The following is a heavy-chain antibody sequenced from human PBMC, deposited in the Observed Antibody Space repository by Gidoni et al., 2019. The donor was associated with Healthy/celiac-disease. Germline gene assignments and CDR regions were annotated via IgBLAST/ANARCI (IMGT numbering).Heavy chain of an antibody. V-gene: IGHV3-23*01. D-gene: IGHD3-10*01. Sequence: EVQLLESGGGLVQPGGSLRLSCAASGFTFSSYAMGWVRQAPGKGLGWVSAISGSGGSTYYADSVKGRFTISRDNSKNTLYLQMNSLRAEDTAVYYCAKGFDWFGYGGNRRSFAFDIWGQGTMVTVSS. J-gene: IGHJ3*02. CDR3: AKGFDWFGYGGNRRSFAFDI. CDR2: ISGSGGST. CDR1: GFTFSSYA.